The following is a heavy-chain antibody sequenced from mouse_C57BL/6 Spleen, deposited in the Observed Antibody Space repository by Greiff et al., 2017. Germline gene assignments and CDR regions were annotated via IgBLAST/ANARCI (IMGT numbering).Heavy chain of an antibody. V-gene: IGHV5-4*03. CDR1: GFTFSSYA. D-gene: IGHD1-1*02. Sequence: DVMLVESGGGLVKPGGSLKLSCAASGFTFSSYAMSWVRQTPEKRLEWVATISAGGSYTYYPDNVKGRFTISRDNAKNNLYLQMSHLKSEDTAMYYCASYPMEAWFAYWGQGTLVTVSA. J-gene: IGHJ3*01. CDR3: ASYPMEAWFAY. CDR2: ISAGGSYT.